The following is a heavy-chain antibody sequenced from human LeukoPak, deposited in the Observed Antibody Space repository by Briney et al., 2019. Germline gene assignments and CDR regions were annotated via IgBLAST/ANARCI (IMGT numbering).Heavy chain of an antibody. CDR3: AKDFRQYYYDSSGSLNY. J-gene: IGHJ4*02. CDR2: IRYDGSNK. Sequence: GGSLRLSCAASGFTFSSYGMHWVRQAPGKGLEWVAFIRYDGSNKYYADSVKGRFTISRDNSKNTLYLQMNSLRAEDTAVYYCAKDFRQYYYDSSGSLNYWGQGTLVTVSS. D-gene: IGHD3-22*01. CDR1: GFTFSSYG. V-gene: IGHV3-30*02.